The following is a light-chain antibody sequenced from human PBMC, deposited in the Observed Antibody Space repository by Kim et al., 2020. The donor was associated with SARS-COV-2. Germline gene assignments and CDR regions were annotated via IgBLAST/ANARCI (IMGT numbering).Light chain of an antibody. J-gene: IGLJ3*02. V-gene: IGLV3-1*01. CDR1: KLGDKY. CDR2: QDS. CDR3: QAWDSSSYWV. Sequence: ELTQPPSVSVSPGQTASITCSGDKLGDKYACWYQQKPGQSPVLVIYQDSKRPSGIPERFSGSNSGNTATLTISGTQAMDEADYYCQAWDSSSYWVFGG.